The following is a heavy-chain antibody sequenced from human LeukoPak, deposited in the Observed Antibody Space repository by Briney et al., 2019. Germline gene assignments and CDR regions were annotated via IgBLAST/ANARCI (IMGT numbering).Heavy chain of an antibody. CDR3: ARVVSDP. V-gene: IGHV3-66*01. CDR1: GFTVSSSH. D-gene: IGHD6-6*01. J-gene: IGHJ5*02. CDR2: IYSDGNS. Sequence: PGGSLRLSCAASGFTVSSSHMSWVRQAPGKGLEWVSIIYSDGNSIHADSVKGRFTTSRDNSKNTLYLQMNSLRVEDTAVYYCARVVSDPWGQGTLVTVSS.